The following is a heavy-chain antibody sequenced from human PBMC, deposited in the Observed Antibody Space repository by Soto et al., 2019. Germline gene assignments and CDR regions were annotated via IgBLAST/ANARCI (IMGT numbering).Heavy chain of an antibody. CDR3: AKDLLRPVGDQRTLHTINWFDP. CDR2: ISGSGGST. CDR1: GFTFSSYA. V-gene: IGHV3-23*01. J-gene: IGHJ5*02. Sequence: GGSLRLSCAASGFTFSSYAMSWVRQAPGKGLEWVSAISGSGGSTYYADSVKGRFTISRDNSKNTLYLQMNSLRAEDTAVYYCAKDLLRPVGDQRTLHTINWFDPWGQGTLVTVSS. D-gene: IGHD2-2*01.